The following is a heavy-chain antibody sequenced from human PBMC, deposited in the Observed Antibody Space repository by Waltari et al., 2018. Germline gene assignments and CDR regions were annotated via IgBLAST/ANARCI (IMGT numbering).Heavy chain of an antibody. D-gene: IGHD3-10*01. Sequence: QITLKESGPTLVKPTQTLTLTCPFSGFSLSTSGVGVGWIRQPPGKALEWLALIYWNDDKRYSPSLKSRLTITKDTSKNQVVLTMTNMDPVDTATYYCAHYMVRGVIYAFDIWGQGTMVTVSS. CDR3: AHYMVRGVIYAFDI. V-gene: IGHV2-5*01. CDR1: GFSLSTSGVG. J-gene: IGHJ3*02. CDR2: IYWNDDK.